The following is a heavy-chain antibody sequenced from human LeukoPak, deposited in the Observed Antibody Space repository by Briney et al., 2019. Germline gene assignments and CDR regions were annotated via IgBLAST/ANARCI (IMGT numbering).Heavy chain of an antibody. CDR2: INHSGST. CDR3: ASRSGSYGPFDY. Sequence: SETLSLTCAVYGGSFSGYYWSWIRQPPGKGLEWIGEINHSGSTNYNPSLKSRVTISVDTSKNQFSLKLSSVTAADTAVYYCASRSGSYGPFDYWGQGTLVTVSS. V-gene: IGHV4-34*01. CDR1: GGSFSGYY. D-gene: IGHD1-26*01. J-gene: IGHJ4*02.